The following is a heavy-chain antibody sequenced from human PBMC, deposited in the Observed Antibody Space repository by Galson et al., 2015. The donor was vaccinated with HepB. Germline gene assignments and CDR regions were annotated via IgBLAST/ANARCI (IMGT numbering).Heavy chain of an antibody. Sequence: SVKVSCKASGYTFTSYYMHWVRQAPGQGLEWMGIIYPSCGRTSYAQKLQGRVTMTRDTSTSTVYTELSSLRSEDTAVYYCARDLVGSYGLDVWGQGTTVTVSS. CDR2: IYPSCGRT. V-gene: IGHV1-46*01. J-gene: IGHJ6*02. D-gene: IGHD2-8*02. CDR3: ARDLVGSYGLDV. CDR1: GYTFTSYY.